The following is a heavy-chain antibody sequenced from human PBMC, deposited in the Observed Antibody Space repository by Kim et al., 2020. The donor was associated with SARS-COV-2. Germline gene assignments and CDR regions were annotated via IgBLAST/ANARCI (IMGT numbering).Heavy chain of an antibody. CDR1: GYTFTGYY. CDR3: AREPAALYYGMDV. Sequence: ASVKVSCKASGYTFTGYYMHWVRQAPGQGLEWMGRINPNSGGTNYAQKFQGRVTMTRDTSISTAYMELSRLRSDDTAVYYCAREPAALYYGMDVWGQGTTVTVSS. D-gene: IGHD2-2*01. CDR2: INPNSGGT. V-gene: IGHV1-2*06. J-gene: IGHJ6*02.